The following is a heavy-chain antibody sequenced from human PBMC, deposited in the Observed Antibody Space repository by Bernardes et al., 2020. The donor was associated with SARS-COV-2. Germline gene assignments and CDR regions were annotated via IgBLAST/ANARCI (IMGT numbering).Heavy chain of an antibody. CDR1: GFTFSSYG. CDR2: IWYDGSNK. CDR3: ARDSMALRFLEWLLDY. V-gene: IGHV3-33*01. J-gene: IGHJ4*02. D-gene: IGHD3-3*01. Sequence: SLRLSCAASGFTFSSYGMHWVRQAPGKGLEWVAVIWYDGSNKYYADSVKGRFTISRDNSKNTLYLQMNSLRAEDTAVYYCARDSMALRFLEWLLDYWGQGTLVTVSS.